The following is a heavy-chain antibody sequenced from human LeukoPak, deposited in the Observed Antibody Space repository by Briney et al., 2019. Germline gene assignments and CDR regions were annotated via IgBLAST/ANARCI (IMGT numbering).Heavy chain of an antibody. CDR3: ARLYCSGGSCYHFDY. D-gene: IGHD2-15*01. Sequence: ASVKVSCKASGCTFTSYYMHWVRQAPGQGLEWMGIINPSGGSTSYAQKFQGRVTMTRDTSTSTVYMELSSLRSEDTAVYYCARLYCSGGSCYHFDYWGQGTLVTVSS. CDR1: GCTFTSYY. V-gene: IGHV1-46*01. J-gene: IGHJ4*02. CDR2: INPSGGST.